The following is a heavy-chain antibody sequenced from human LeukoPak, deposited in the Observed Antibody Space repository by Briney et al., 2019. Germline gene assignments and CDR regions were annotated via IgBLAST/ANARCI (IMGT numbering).Heavy chain of an antibody. CDR2: IIGSGGST. CDR3: AKDRYDYVWGSYRYTPPDY. J-gene: IGHJ4*02. D-gene: IGHD3-16*02. CDR1: GFTFSSYG. Sequence: GGTLRLSCAASGFTFSSYGMSWVRQAPGKGLEWVSAIIGSGGSTYYADSVKGRFTISRDNSKNTLYLQMNSLRAEDTAVYYCAKDRYDYVWGSYRYTPPDYWGQGTLVTVSS. V-gene: IGHV3-23*01.